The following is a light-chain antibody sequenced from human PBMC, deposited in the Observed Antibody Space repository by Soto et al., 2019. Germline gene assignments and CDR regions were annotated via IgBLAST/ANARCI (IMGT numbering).Light chain of an antibody. Sequence: DIQMTQPPSTLSASVGYRVIITVRASQSISSWLAWYQQTPGKAPKLLIYKASSLESGVPSRFSGSGSGTEFTLTISSLQPDDFATYYCQQYNSHSPLTFGGGTKVDI. V-gene: IGKV1-5*03. J-gene: IGKJ4*01. CDR3: QQYNSHSPLT. CDR2: KAS. CDR1: QSISSW.